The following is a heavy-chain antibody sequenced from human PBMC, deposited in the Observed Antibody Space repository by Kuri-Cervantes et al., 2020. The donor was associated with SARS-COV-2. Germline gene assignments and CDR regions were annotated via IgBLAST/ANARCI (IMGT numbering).Heavy chain of an antibody. CDR1: GYTFTSYG. J-gene: IGHJ4*02. CDR3: ASPRRNYYDSSGYYFWGFDY. V-gene: IGHV1-18*04. CDR2: SSAYNGNT. D-gene: IGHD3-22*01. Sequence: ASVKVSCKASGYTFTSYGISWVRQAPGQGLEWMGWSSAYNGNTDYAQKLQGRVTMTTDTSTSTAYMELSSLRSEDTAVYYCASPRRNYYDSSGYYFWGFDYWGQGTLVTVSS.